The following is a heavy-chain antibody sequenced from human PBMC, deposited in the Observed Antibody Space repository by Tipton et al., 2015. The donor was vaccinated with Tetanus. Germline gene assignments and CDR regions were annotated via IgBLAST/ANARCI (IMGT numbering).Heavy chain of an antibody. CDR1: GYSFTSYW. CDR3: ARGLVGELTTGAFDI. Sequence: EVQLVQSGAEVKKPGESLKISCKGSGYSFTSYWIGWVRQMPGKGLEWMGIIYPGDSDTRYSPSFQGQVNISADKSISTAYLQWSGPKASDTAMYYCARGLVGELTTGAFDIWGQGTMVTVSS. CDR2: IYPGDSDT. D-gene: IGHD4/OR15-4a*01. J-gene: IGHJ3*02. V-gene: IGHV5-51*01.